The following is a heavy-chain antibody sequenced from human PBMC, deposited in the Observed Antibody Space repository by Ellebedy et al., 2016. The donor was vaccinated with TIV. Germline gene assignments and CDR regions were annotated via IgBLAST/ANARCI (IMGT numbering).Heavy chain of an antibody. D-gene: IGHD6-13*01. V-gene: IGHV3-23*01. CDR1: GFTLNNYA. CDR2: ITGETATT. Sequence: GESLKISCAASGFTLNNYAMTWIRQAAGEGLEWVSAITGETATTYYADSVKGRFTISRDNSRNTLYLQMNSLRVEDTALYYCVKGASYGSWVTMEYWGQGALVTVSS. J-gene: IGHJ4*02. CDR3: VKGASYGSWVTMEY.